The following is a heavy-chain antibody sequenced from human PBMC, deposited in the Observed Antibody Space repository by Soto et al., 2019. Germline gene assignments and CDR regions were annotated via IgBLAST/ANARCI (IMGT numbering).Heavy chain of an antibody. CDR2: IYYSGST. J-gene: IGHJ6*02. D-gene: IGHD5-18*01. Sequence: PSETLSLTCTVSGGSISSVGYYWSWIRQDPGKGLEWIGYIYYSGSTYYNSSLKSRLTISVDTSKNQFSLKLSSVTAADTAVYYCARDLGYTYGFMDDWGQGTTVTVSS. CDR1: GGSISSVGYY. V-gene: IGHV4-31*03. CDR3: ARDLGYTYGFMDD.